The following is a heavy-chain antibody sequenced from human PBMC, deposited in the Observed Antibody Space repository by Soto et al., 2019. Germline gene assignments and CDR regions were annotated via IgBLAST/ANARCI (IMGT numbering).Heavy chain of an antibody. J-gene: IGHJ6*02. CDR2: ISAYNGNT. D-gene: IGHD2-15*01. CDR1: GYTFTSYG. CDR3: AKSPNPGSATPSYYGMDV. V-gene: IGHV1-18*01. Sequence: ASVKVSCKASGYTFTSYGISWVRQAPGQGLEWMGWISAYNGNTNYAQKLQGRVTMTTDTSTSTAYMELRSLRSDDTAVYYCAKSPNPGSATPSYYGMDVWGQGTTVTSP.